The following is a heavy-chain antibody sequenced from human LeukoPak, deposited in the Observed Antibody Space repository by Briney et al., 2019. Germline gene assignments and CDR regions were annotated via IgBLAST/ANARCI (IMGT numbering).Heavy chain of an antibody. CDR2: IKQDGSEK. CDR1: GFTFSSYW. J-gene: IGHJ1*01. CDR3: ATSYCSSTSCYTFPEYFQH. V-gene: IGHV3-7*01. Sequence: GGSLRLSCAASGFTFSSYWMSWVRQAPGKGLEWVANIKQDGSEKYYVDSVKGRFTISRDNAKNSLYLQMNSLRAEDTAVYYCATSYCSSTSCYTFPEYFQHWGQGTLVTVSS. D-gene: IGHD2-2*02.